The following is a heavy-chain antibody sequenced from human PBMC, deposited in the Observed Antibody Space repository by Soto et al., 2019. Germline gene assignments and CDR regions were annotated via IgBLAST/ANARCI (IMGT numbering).Heavy chain of an antibody. V-gene: IGHV4-31*03. Sequence: SETLSLTCTVSGGSISSGGYYWSWLRQHPGKGLEWIGYIYYSGRTYYNPSLKSRVTISVDTSNNQFSLKLSSVTAADTAVYYCASSGRGYSGYYLHSIDYWGQGTLVTVSS. CDR3: ASSGRGYSGYYLHSIDY. D-gene: IGHD5-12*01. CDR2: IYYSGRT. J-gene: IGHJ4*02. CDR1: GGSISSGGYY.